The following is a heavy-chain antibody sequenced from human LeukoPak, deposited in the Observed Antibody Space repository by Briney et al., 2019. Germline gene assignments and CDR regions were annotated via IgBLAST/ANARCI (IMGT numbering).Heavy chain of an antibody. V-gene: IGHV3-53*01. CDR2: IYSGGST. CDR1: GFTVSSNY. D-gene: IGHD3-22*01. CDR3: ARAAYYYDSSGYYYDYFDY. J-gene: IGHJ4*02. Sequence: GSLRLSCAASGFTVSSNYMSWVRQAPGKGLEWVSVIYSGGSTYYADSVKGRFTISRDNSKNTLYLQMNSLRAEDTAVYYCARAAYYYDSSGYYYDYFDYWGQGTLVTVSS.